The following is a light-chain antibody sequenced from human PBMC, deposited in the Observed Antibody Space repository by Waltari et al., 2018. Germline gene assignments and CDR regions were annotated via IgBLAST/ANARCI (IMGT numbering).Light chain of an antibody. J-gene: IGKJ1*01. V-gene: IGKV4-1*01. CDR3: QQYYTPPWT. CDR2: WAS. CDR1: QSVLDISKTRNY. Sequence: DIVMTQSPDSLAVSLGERATIICKSSQSVLDISKTRNYLAWFQQKPGQPPQLLIYWASARDSGVPDRFSGSGSGTDFTLTISSLQAEDVAFYYCQQYYTPPWTFGQGTKVEI.